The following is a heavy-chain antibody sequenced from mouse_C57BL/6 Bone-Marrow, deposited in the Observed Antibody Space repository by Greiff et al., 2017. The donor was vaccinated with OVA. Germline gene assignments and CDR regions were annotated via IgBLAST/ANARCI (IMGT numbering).Heavy chain of an antibody. Sequence: VKLMESGPGLVQPSQRLSITCTVSGFSLTSYGVHWVRQSPGKGLEWLGVIWSGGSTDYNAAFISRLSISKDNSKSQVFFKMNSLQADDTAIYYCARKGDWDEEDFDYWGQGTTLTVSS. D-gene: IGHD4-1*01. CDR1: GFSLTSYG. J-gene: IGHJ2*01. CDR3: ARKGDWDEEDFDY. CDR2: IWSGGST. V-gene: IGHV2-2*01.